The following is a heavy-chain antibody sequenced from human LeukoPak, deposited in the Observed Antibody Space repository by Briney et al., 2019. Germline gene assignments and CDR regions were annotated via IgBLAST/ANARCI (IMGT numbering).Heavy chain of an antibody. CDR3: ARDREWLRTGYYCYYYGMDV. D-gene: IGHD5-12*01. V-gene: IGHV3-21*01. CDR1: GFTFSSYS. CDR2: ISSSSSYI. Sequence: GGSLRLSCAASGFTFSSYSMNWVRQAPGKGLEWVSSISSSSSYIYYADSVKGRFTISRDNAKNSLYLQMNSLRAEDTAVYYCARDREWLRTGYYCYYYGMDVWGQGTTVTVSS. J-gene: IGHJ6*02.